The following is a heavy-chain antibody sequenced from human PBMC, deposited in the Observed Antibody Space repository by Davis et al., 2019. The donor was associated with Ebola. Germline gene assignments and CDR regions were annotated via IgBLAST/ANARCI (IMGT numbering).Heavy chain of an antibody. D-gene: IGHD5-24*01. CDR2: ISVSGGTI. CDR3: ARMRWLTSDA. CDR1: GFTFSSYV. Sequence: PGGSLRLSRVASGFTFSSYVMRWVRQAPGKGLEWVSGISVSGGTIYYADSVKGRFTISRDNAKNSLFLQMNSLRDEDTAVYYCARMRWLTSDAWGQGTLVTVSS. V-gene: IGHV3-48*02. J-gene: IGHJ5*02.